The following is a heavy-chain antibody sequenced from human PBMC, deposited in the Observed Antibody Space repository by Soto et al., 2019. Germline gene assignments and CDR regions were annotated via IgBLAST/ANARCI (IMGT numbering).Heavy chain of an antibody. CDR3: VGTPQGYYYMDV. CDR1: GGSISSYY. CDR2: IYYSGST. Sequence: PSETLSLTCTVSGGSISSYYWSWIRQPPGKGLEWIGYIYYSGSTNYNPSLKSRVTISVDTSKNQFSLKLSSVTAADTAVYYCVGTPQGYYYMDVWGKGTTVNVSS. V-gene: IGHV4-59*08. D-gene: IGHD1-26*01. J-gene: IGHJ6*03.